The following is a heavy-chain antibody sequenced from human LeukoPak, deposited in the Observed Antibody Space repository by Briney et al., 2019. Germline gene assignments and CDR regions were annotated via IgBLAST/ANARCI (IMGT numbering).Heavy chain of an antibody. CDR1: GGSISSGGYS. CDR2: IYHSGST. D-gene: IGHD2-15*01. Sequence: SQTLSLTCAVSGGSISSGGYSWSWIRQPPGTGLEWIGYIYHSGSTYYNPSLKSRVTISVDRSKNQFSLKLSSVTAADTAVYYCARAIVVVVAAIAFDIWGQGTMVTVSS. J-gene: IGHJ3*02. V-gene: IGHV4-30-2*01. CDR3: ARAIVVVVAAIAFDI.